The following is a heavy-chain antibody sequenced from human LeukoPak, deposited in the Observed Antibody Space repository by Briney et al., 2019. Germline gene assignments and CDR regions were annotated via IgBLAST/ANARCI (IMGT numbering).Heavy chain of an antibody. Sequence: SETLSLTCAVYSGSFSGYYWSWIRQPPGKGLEWIGEINHSGSTNYNPSLKSRVTISVDTSKSQFSLKLSSVTAADTAVYYCARAGPGYCSGSSCYPFPFDFWGQGTLVTVSS. CDR3: ARAGPGYCSGSSCYPFPFDF. V-gene: IGHV4-34*01. CDR1: SGSFSGYY. J-gene: IGHJ4*02. CDR2: INHSGST. D-gene: IGHD2-15*01.